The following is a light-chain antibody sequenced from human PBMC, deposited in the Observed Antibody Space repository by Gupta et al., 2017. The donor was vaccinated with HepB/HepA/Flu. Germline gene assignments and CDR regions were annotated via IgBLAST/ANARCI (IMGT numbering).Light chain of an antibody. CDR2: EAS. CDR1: QSLLQSGGKIY. V-gene: IGKV2D-29*01. J-gene: IGKJ4*01. CDR3: MQGVQVPLT. Sequence: DIVLTQTPLSLSVTPGQPASISCKSSQSLLQSGGKIYLYWYLQKSGQPPQLLIDEASSRFSGVPDRFSGSGSGTDFTLKISRVEAEDVGIYYCMQGVQVPLTFGGGTKVEIK.